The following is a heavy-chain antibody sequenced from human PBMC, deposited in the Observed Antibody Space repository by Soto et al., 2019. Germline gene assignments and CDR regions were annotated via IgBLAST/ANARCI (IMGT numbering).Heavy chain of an antibody. CDR1: GFTFSNYE. J-gene: IGHJ6*02. Sequence: PGGSLRLSCAASGFTFSNYEMNWVRQTPGKGLEWVSYISYTGSTIYYADSVRGRFTISRDNSKNSLYLQMNSLRSEDTAVYYCARGRRWELFYGMDVWGQGTTVTVSS. CDR3: ARGRRWELFYGMDV. CDR2: ISYTGSTI. D-gene: IGHD1-26*01. V-gene: IGHV3-48*03.